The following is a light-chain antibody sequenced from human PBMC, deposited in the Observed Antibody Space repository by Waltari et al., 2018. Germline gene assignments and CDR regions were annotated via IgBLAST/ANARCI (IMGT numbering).Light chain of an antibody. CDR2: AAS. J-gene: IGKJ2*01. CDR1: QGISSY. CDR3: QQYYSYPRT. V-gene: IGKV1-8*01. Sequence: AIRMTQSPSSLSASTGYRVTITCRASQGISSYLAWYQQKPGKAPKLLIYAASPLQSGVPSRFSGSGSGTDFTLTISCLQSEDFATYYCQQYYSYPRTFGQGTKLEIK.